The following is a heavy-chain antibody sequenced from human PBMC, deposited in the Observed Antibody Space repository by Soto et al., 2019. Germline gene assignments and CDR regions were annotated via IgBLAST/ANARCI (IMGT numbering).Heavy chain of an antibody. Sequence: GGALRPSCAPPGFTLSGYYRSLVRPAPGEGLEWVSYISSSGSTIYYADSVKGRFTISRDNAKNSLYLQMNSLRAEDTAVYYCARDRAAARPSYYYYMDVWGKGTTVTVSS. V-gene: IGHV3-11*01. D-gene: IGHD6-6*01. CDR3: ARDRAAARPSYYYYMDV. CDR1: GFTLSGYY. J-gene: IGHJ6*03. CDR2: ISSSGSTI.